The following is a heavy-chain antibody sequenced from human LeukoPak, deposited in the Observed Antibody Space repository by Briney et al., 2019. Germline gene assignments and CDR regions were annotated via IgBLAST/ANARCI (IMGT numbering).Heavy chain of an antibody. CDR2: ISGSGGTT. CDR3: AKSKDGYNPDY. J-gene: IGHJ4*02. D-gene: IGHD5-24*01. Sequence: GGSLRLSCAASGFTFSSYAMNWARQAAGKGLEWVSAISGSGGTTYYADSVKGRFTISRDNSKNTLYLQMNSLRAEDTAVYYCAKSKDGYNPDYWGQGTLVTVSS. CDR1: GFTFSSYA. V-gene: IGHV3-23*01.